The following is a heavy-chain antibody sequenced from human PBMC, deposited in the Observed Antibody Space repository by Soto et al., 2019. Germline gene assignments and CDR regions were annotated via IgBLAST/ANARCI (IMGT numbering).Heavy chain of an antibody. D-gene: IGHD2-15*01. V-gene: IGHV3-21*01. J-gene: IGHJ6*02. Sequence: EVQLVESGGGLVKPGGSLRLSCAASGFTFSSYSMNWVRQAPGKGLEWVSSISSSSSYIYYADSVKGRFTISRDNAKNSLYLQMNRLRAEDTAVYYCARANYCSGGSCYSSGMDVWGQGTTVTVSS. CDR3: ARANYCSGGSCYSSGMDV. CDR1: GFTFSSYS. CDR2: ISSSSSYI.